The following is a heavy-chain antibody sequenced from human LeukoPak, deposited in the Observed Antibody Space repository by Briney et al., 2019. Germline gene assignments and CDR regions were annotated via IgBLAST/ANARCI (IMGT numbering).Heavy chain of an antibody. CDR1: GGTFSSYA. CDR3: ARSSEGRYYYDSSGFSYYYYYMDV. D-gene: IGHD3-22*01. J-gene: IGHJ6*03. V-gene: IGHV1-69*06. CDR2: TIPIFGTA. Sequence: SVKVSCKASGGTFSSYAISWVRQAPGQGLEWMGGTIPIFGTANYAQKFQGRVTITADKSTSTAYMELSSLRSEDTAVYYCARSSEGRYYYDSSGFSYYYYYMDVWGKGTTVTISS.